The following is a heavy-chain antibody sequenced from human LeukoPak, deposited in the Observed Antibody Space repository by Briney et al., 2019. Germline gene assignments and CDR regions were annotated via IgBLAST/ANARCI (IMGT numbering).Heavy chain of an antibody. CDR2: IRYDGSNK. V-gene: IGHV3-30*02. CDR3: AKDSDYDILTGYYNPFDY. J-gene: IGHJ4*02. D-gene: IGHD3-9*01. CDR1: GFPFSSYG. Sequence: GGSLRLSCAASGFPFSSYGMHWVRQAPGKGLEWVAFIRYDGSNKYYADSVKGRFTISRDNSKNTLYLQMNSLRAEDTTVYYCAKDSDYDILTGYYNPFDYWGQGALVTVSS.